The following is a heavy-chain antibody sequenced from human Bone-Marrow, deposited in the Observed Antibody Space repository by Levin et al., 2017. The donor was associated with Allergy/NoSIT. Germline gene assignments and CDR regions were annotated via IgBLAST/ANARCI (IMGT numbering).Heavy chain of an antibody. D-gene: IGHD6-13*01. CDR3: ARGRGAAAGSHYFDY. V-gene: IGHV1-69*01. Sequence: KISCKASGGTFSSYAISWVRQAPGQGLEWMGGIIPIFGTANYAQKFQGRVTITADESTSTAYMELSSLRSEDTAVYYCARGRGAAAGSHYFDYWGQGTLVTVSS. J-gene: IGHJ4*02. CDR2: IIPIFGTA. CDR1: GGTFSSYA.